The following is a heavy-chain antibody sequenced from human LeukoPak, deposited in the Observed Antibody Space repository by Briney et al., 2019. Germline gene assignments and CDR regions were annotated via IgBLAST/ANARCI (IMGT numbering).Heavy chain of an antibody. Sequence: GGSLRLSCAASGFTFSNAWMSWVRQAPGKGPEWVSAIRGGGTSEFYADSVKGRFRISRDNSKDTLFLQMNSLRAEDTAVYYCARDPNGDYIGAFDMWGPGTMVTVSS. CDR1: GFTFSNAW. CDR3: ARDPNGDYIGAFDM. D-gene: IGHD4-17*01. V-gene: IGHV3-23*01. CDR2: IRGGGTSE. J-gene: IGHJ3*02.